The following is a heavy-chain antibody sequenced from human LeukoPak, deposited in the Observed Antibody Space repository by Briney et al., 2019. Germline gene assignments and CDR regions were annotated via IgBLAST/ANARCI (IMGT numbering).Heavy chain of an antibody. CDR2: ISAYNGNT. D-gene: IGHD2-2*01. Sequence: ASVKVSCKASGYTFTSYAITWVRQAPGQGLEWMGWISAYNGNTKYGQRLQGRVTMTTDSSTSTAYMELRSLRSDDTAVYYCARGPIIDIAIVPAADEYYYMDVWGKGTTVTVSS. CDR1: GYTFTSYA. CDR3: ARGPIIDIAIVPAADEYYYMDV. V-gene: IGHV1-18*01. J-gene: IGHJ6*03.